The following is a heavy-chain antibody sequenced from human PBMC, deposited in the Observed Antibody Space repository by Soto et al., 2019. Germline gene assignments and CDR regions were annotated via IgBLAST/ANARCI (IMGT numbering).Heavy chain of an antibody. D-gene: IGHD1-26*01. CDR2: IKSKINGGTA. V-gene: IGHV3-15*07. Sequence: GGSLRLSCAASGFFFSKAWINWVRQVPGKGLEWVGRIKSKINGGTADYAAPVQGRFAVSRDDSKNMVFLQMNSLKTEDTGICYCTTDSYSSITVVRIDYWGQGTVVSVSS. CDR1: GFFFSKAW. J-gene: IGHJ4*02. CDR3: TTDSYSSITVVRIDY.